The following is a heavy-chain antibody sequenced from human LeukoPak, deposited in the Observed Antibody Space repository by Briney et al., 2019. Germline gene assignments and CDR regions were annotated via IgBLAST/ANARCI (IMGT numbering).Heavy chain of an antibody. J-gene: IGHJ6*02. V-gene: IGHV3-30-3*01. CDR2: ISYDGSNR. Sequence: TGGSLRLSCAASGFTFSSYAMHWVRQAPGKGLEWVAVISYDGSNRYYADSVKGRFTISRENSQYTLYLQMSSLRSEDTAVYYCARDRCSGGSCYYYYYYGMDVWGQGTTVTVSS. CDR1: GFTFSSYA. CDR3: ARDRCSGGSCYYYYYYGMDV. D-gene: IGHD2-15*01.